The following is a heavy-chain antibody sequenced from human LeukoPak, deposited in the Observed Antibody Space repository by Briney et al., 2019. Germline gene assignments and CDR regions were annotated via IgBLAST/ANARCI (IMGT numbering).Heavy chain of an antibody. D-gene: IGHD5-18*01. CDR2: IYYSGST. J-gene: IGHJ4*02. CDR3: ASSNADTAMVPFDY. Sequence: SETLSLTCTVSGGSISSGDYYWSWIRQPPGKGLEWIGYIYYSGSTYYNPSLKSRVTISVDTSKNQFSLKLSSVTAADTAVYYCASSNADTAMVPFDYWGQGTLVTVSS. CDR1: GGSISSGDYY. V-gene: IGHV4-30-4*01.